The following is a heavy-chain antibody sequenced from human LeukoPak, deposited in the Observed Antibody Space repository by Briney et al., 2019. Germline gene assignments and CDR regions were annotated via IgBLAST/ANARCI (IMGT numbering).Heavy chain of an antibody. Sequence: GGSLRLSCAASGFTFSSYSMNWVRQAPGKGLEWVSYISSSSSTIYYADSVKGRFTISRDNAKNSPYLQMNSLRDEDTAVYYCAKGYGFDSSGSEHYFENWGQGILVTVSS. D-gene: IGHD3-22*01. CDR3: AKGYGFDSSGSEHYFEN. CDR1: GFTFSSYS. V-gene: IGHV3-48*02. J-gene: IGHJ4*02. CDR2: ISSSSSTI.